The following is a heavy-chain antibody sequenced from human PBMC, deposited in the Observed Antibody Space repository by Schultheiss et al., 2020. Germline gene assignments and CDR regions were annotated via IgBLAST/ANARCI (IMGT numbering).Heavy chain of an antibody. V-gene: IGHV4-31*02. D-gene: IGHD3-22*01. CDR1: PISSSYRY. CDR3: ARDGNYYDSSGFPSNAFDI. J-gene: IGHJ3*02. Sequence: PISSSYRYWSWIRQPPGKGLEWIGYIYYSGSTYYNPSLKSRVTISVDTSKNQFSLKLSSVTAADTAVYYCARDGNYYDSSGFPSNAFDIWGQGTMVTVSS. CDR2: IYYSGST.